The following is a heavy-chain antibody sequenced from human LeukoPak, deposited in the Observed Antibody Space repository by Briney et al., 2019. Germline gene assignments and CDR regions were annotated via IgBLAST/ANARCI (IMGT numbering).Heavy chain of an antibody. CDR2: INHSGST. CDR3: AKSNGYGLVDI. V-gene: IGHV4-34*01. J-gene: IGHJ3*02. Sequence: SETLSLTCAVYGGSFSGYYWSWIRQPPGKGLEWIGEINHSGSTNYNPSLKSRVSMSVDTSRNQFSPKLNSVTAADTAVYYCAKSNGYGLVDIWGQGTMVTVSS. CDR1: GGSFSGYY. D-gene: IGHD3-10*01.